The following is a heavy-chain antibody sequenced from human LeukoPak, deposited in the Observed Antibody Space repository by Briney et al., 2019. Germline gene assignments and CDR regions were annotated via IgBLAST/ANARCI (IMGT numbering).Heavy chain of an antibody. CDR2: ISAYNGNT. Sequence: GASVKVACKASGYTFTSYRISWVRQAPGQGLEWMGWISAYNGNTNYAQKLQGRVSMTTDTSPSTAYMELRSLRSDDTAVYYCARVQLRQQLVPDYWGQGTLVTVSS. V-gene: IGHV1-18*01. J-gene: IGHJ4*02. CDR1: GYTFTSYR. CDR3: ARVQLRQQLVPDY. D-gene: IGHD6-13*01.